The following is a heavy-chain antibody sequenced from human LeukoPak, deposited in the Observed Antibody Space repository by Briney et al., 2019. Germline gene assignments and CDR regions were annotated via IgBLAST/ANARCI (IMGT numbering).Heavy chain of an antibody. CDR1: GGSISSYY. V-gene: IGHV4-59*01. Sequence: PSETLSLTCTVSGGSISSYYWSWIRQPPGQGLEWIGYIYYCGSTNYNPSLKSRVTISVDTSKNQFSLKLSSVTAADTAVYYCARGVYIAAAQYGYWGQGTLVTVSS. CDR2: IYYCGST. CDR3: ARGVYIAAAQYGY. D-gene: IGHD6-13*01. J-gene: IGHJ4*02.